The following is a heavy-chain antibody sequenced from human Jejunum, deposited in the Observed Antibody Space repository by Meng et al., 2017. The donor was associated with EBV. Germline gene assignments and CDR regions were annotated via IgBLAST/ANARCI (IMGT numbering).Heavy chain of an antibody. V-gene: IGHV3-74*01. CDR3: VRGPPPDT. J-gene: IGHJ5*02. CDR1: GDSVSSDSYY. Sequence: VQLQEAAPGLAKPSETLSLTCAATGDSVSSDSYYWSWIRQPPGKGLVWVSRINSDGSKTNYADSVKGRFTISRDIAKNTLYLQLNSLRADDTAVYYCVRGPPPDTWGQGTLVTV. CDR2: INSDGSKT.